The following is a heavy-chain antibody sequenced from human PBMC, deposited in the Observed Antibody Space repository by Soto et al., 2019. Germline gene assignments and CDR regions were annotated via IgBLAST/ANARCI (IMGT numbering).Heavy chain of an antibody. CDR1: GLTFSSYG. Sequence: GSLRLSCAASGLTFSSYGMHWVRQAPGKGLEWVANIKQDGSEKYYVDSVKGRFTISRDNAKNSLYLQMNSLRAEDTAVYYCARVPAARAMDYWGQGTLVTVSS. D-gene: IGHD6-6*01. CDR3: ARVPAARAMDY. J-gene: IGHJ4*02. CDR2: IKQDGSEK. V-gene: IGHV3-7*03.